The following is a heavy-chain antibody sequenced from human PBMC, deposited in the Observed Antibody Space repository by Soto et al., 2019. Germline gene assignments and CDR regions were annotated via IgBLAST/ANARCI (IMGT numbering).Heavy chain of an antibody. V-gene: IGHV4-59*01. CDR1: GGSISSYY. Sequence: SETLSLTCTVSGGSISSYYWSWIRQPPGKGLGWIGYIYYSGSTNYNPSLKSRVTISVDTSKNQFSLKLSSVTAADTAVYYCARLRAAAGSFDPWGQGTLVTVSS. D-gene: IGHD6-13*01. CDR3: ARLRAAAGSFDP. J-gene: IGHJ5*02. CDR2: IYYSGST.